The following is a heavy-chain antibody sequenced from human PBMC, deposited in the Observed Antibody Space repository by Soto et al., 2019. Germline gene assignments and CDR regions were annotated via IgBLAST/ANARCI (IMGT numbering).Heavy chain of an antibody. Sequence: PSETLSLTCTVSGGSISSGGYYWSWIRQHPGKGLEWIGDIYYSGSTYYNPSLKSRVTISVDTSKNQFSLKLSSVTAADTAVYYCARVALPQTPADYWGQGTLVTVSS. V-gene: IGHV4-31*03. D-gene: IGHD2-15*01. CDR2: IYYSGST. CDR3: ARVALPQTPADY. J-gene: IGHJ4*02. CDR1: GGSISSGGYY.